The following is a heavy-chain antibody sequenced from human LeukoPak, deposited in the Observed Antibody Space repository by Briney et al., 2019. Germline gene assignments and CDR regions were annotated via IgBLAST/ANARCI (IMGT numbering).Heavy chain of an antibody. J-gene: IGHJ3*02. CDR3: AKDIRWSAVAGGAFDI. CDR1: GFTFSSYA. CDR2: ISGSGGST. D-gene: IGHD6-19*01. V-gene: IGHV3-23*01. Sequence: GGSLRLSCAASGFTFSSYAMSWVRQAPGKGLEWVSAISGSGGSTYYADSVKGRFTISRDNSKNTLYLQMNSLRAEDTALYYCAKDIRWSAVAGGAFDIWGQGTMVTVSS.